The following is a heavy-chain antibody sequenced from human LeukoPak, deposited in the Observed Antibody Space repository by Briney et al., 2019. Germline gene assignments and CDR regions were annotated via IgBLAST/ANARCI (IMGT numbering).Heavy chain of an antibody. CDR3: ARDPEYGSGSFEVDY. CDR1: GGTFSSYA. V-gene: IGHV1-69*04. CDR2: IIPIFGIA. D-gene: IGHD3-10*01. Sequence: SMKVSCKASGGTFSSYAISWVRQAPGQGLEWMGRIIPIFGIANYAQKFQGRVTITADKSTSTAYMELSSLRSEDTAVYYCARDPEYGSGSFEVDYWGQGTLVTVSS. J-gene: IGHJ4*02.